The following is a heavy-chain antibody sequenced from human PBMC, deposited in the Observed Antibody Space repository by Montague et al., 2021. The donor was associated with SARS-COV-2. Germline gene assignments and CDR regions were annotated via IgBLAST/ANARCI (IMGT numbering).Heavy chain of an antibody. D-gene: IGHD3-9*01. Sequence: PALVKPTQTLTLTCTFSGFSLSTSGMCVSWIRQPPGKALEWLALIDWDDDKYYNTSLKTRLTTSKDTSKNQVVLTMTNMDPVDTATYYCARTRYFGILYYYGMDVWGQGTTVTVSS. J-gene: IGHJ6*02. CDR2: IDWDDDK. V-gene: IGHV2-70*01. CDR3: ARTRYFGILYYYGMDV. CDR1: GFSLSTSGMC.